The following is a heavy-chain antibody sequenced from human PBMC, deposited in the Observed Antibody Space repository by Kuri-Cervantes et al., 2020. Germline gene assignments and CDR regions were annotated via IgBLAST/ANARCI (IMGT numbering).Heavy chain of an antibody. CDR1: GGSFSGYY. J-gene: IGHJ4*02. CDR3: ARGWSTMVGD. CDR2: INHSGST. D-gene: IGHD3-10*01. V-gene: IGHV4-34*01. Sequence: SETLSLTCAVYGGSFSGYYWSWIRQPPGKGLEWIGEINHSGSTNYNPSLKSRVTISVDTSKNQFSLKVNSVTAADTAVYYCARGWSTMVGDWGQGTLVTVSS.